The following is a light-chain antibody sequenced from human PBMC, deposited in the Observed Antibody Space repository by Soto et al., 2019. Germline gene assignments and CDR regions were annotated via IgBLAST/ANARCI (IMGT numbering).Light chain of an antibody. CDR1: QSVLYSSNNKNY. V-gene: IGKV4-1*01. CDR2: WAS. CDR3: QQYSSAPWT. J-gene: IGKJ1*01. Sequence: DIVMTRSPDSLAVSLGERATINCKSSQSVLYSSNNKNYLAWYQQKPGQPPKLLIYWASTRESGVPDRFSGSGSGTDFTLTISSLQAEDVAVYYCQQYSSAPWTFGQGTKVEIK.